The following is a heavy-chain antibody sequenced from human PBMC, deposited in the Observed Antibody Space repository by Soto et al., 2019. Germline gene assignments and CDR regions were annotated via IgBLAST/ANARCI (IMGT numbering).Heavy chain of an antibody. V-gene: IGHV3-9*01. CDR3: AKDISAAAGKLYYYYGMDV. CDR2: ISWNSGSI. Sequence: EVQLVESGGGLVQPGRSLRLSCAASGFTFDDYAMHWVRQAPGKGLEWVSGISWNSGSIGYADSVKGRFTISRDNAKNSLYLQMNSLRAEDTALYYCAKDISAAAGKLYYYYGMDVWGQGTTVTVSS. J-gene: IGHJ6*02. CDR1: GFTFDDYA. D-gene: IGHD6-13*01.